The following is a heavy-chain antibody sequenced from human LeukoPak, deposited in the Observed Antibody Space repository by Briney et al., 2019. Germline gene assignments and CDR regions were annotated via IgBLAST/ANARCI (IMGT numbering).Heavy chain of an antibody. CDR2: INPNSSGT. CDR1: GYTFTGYY. Sequence: ASVKVSCKASGYTFTGYYMHWVRQAPAQGLEWMGWINPNSSGTNYAQKFQGRVTMTRDTSISTAYMELSRLRSDDTAVYYCARDPDGLRWFDPWGQGTLVTVSS. CDR3: ARDPDGLRWFDP. V-gene: IGHV1-2*02. J-gene: IGHJ5*02. D-gene: IGHD3/OR15-3a*01.